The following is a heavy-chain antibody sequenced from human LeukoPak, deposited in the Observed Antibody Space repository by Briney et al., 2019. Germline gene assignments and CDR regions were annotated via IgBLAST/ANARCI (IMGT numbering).Heavy chain of an antibody. CDR3: AKDRSSTLWYFDY. V-gene: IGHV3-53*01. CDR2: IYSAGST. D-gene: IGHD2-2*01. J-gene: IGHJ4*02. CDR1: GFTVSSNY. Sequence: GGSLRLSCAASGFTVSSNYMSWVRQAPGKGLEWVSVIYSAGSTYYADSVKGRFTISRDNSKNTLSLQMNSLRAEDTAIYYCAKDRSSTLWYFDYWGQGAQVTVSS.